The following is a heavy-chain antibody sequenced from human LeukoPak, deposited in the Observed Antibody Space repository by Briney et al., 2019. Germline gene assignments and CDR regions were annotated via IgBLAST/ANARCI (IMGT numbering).Heavy chain of an antibody. CDR3: AKDPSRYNWNDEAKYFQH. D-gene: IGHD1-1*01. Sequence: PGGSLRLSCAASGFTVSSNYMSWVRQAPGKGLEWVSVIYSGGSTYYADSVKGRFTISRDNSKNTLYLQMNSLRAEDTAVYYCAKDPSRYNWNDEAKYFQHWGQGTLVTVSS. V-gene: IGHV3-53*05. J-gene: IGHJ1*01. CDR2: IYSGGST. CDR1: GFTVSSNY.